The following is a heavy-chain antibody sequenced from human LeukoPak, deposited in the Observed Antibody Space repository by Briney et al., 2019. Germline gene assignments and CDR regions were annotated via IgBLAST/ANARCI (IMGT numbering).Heavy chain of an antibody. V-gene: IGHV1-18*01. Sequence: ASVKVSCKASAYSFSDSGINWVRQAPGQGLEWMGWISAYSGNTYFAQKFQGRVTLTTDTSTSTGYMELRTLRSDDTAVYYCARGENPLDAFDIWGQGTMVTVSS. CDR1: AYSFSDSG. J-gene: IGHJ3*02. CDR2: ISAYSGNT. CDR3: ARGENPLDAFDI.